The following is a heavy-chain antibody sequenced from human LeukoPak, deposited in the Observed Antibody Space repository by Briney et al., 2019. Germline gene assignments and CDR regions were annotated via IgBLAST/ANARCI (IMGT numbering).Heavy chain of an antibody. J-gene: IGHJ4*02. V-gene: IGHV3-30*09. CDR2: ISYDGSNK. CDR3: AREGRITIFGVVDY. D-gene: IGHD3-3*01. Sequence: PGGSLRLSCAASGFTFSSYAMHWVRQAPGKGLEWVAVISYDGSNKYYADSVKGRFAISRDNSKNTLYLQMNSLRAEDTAVYYCAREGRITIFGVVDYWGQGTLVTVSS. CDR1: GFTFSSYA.